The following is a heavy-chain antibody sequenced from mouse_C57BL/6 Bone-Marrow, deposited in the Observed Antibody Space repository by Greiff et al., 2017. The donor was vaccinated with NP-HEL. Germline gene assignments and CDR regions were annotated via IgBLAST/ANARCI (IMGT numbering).Heavy chain of an antibody. Sequence: VKLMESGPELVKPGASVKISCKASGYAFSSSWMNWVKQRPGKGLEWIGRIYPGDGDTNYNGKFKGKATLTADKSSSKAYMQLSSLTSEDSAVYFCAVATDYFDDWGQGTTLTVA. CDR3: AVATDYFDD. J-gene: IGHJ2*01. CDR2: IYPGDGDT. D-gene: IGHD1-1*01. V-gene: IGHV1-82*01. CDR1: GYAFSSSW.